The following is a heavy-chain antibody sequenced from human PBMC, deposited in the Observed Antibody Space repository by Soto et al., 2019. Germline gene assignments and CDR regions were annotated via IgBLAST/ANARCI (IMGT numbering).Heavy chain of an antibody. J-gene: IGHJ4*02. CDR1: GYTFTSYY. D-gene: IGHD3-3*01. Sequence: QVQLVQSGAEVKKPGASVKVSCKASGYTFTSYYMHWVRQAPGQGLEWMGIINPSGGSTSYAQKFQGRVTMTRDTSTSTGYMELSRLRSEDTAVYYCAKTGDQEYYDFWRGYWGPDYWGQGTLVTVSS. CDR2: INPSGGST. V-gene: IGHV1-46*01. CDR3: AKTGDQEYYDFWRGYWGPDY.